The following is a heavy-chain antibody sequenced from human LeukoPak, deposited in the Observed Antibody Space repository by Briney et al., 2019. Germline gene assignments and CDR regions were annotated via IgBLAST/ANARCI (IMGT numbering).Heavy chain of an antibody. CDR1: GGTFISYA. Sequence: SVKVSCKASGGTFISYAISWVRQAPGQGLEWMGGIIPIFGTANYEQKFQGRVTITADESTSTAYMELSSLRSEDTAVYYCARGADYSGSYSFDYWGQGTLVTVSS. D-gene: IGHD1-26*01. V-gene: IGHV1-69*13. J-gene: IGHJ4*02. CDR3: ARGADYSGSYSFDY. CDR2: IIPIFGTA.